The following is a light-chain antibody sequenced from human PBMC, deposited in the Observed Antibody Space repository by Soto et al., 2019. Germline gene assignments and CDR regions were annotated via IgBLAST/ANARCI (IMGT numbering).Light chain of an antibody. J-gene: IGKJ1*01. CDR2: GAS. CDR3: QQYGSLSRT. CDR1: RSLSSSY. Sequence: ELVFTQSPGNLSLSPGERATLSCRASRSLSSSYLAWYQHKPGQAPRLLIYGASTRATGVPDRFSGGGSGTNFTLSINRLEPEDFAVYYCQQYGSLSRTFGQGTKVDIK. V-gene: IGKV3-20*01.